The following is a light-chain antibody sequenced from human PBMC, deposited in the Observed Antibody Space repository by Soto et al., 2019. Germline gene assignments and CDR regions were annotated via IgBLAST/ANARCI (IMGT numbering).Light chain of an antibody. Sequence: DMHITQPPSSMSAAVGDRVTMTFRASQSISSWLAWYQQKPGKAPKLLIYDASSLESGVPSRFSGSGSGTEFTLTISSLQPDDFATYYCQQYNSYSGTFGQGTKVDI. J-gene: IGKJ1*01. CDR3: QQYNSYSGT. V-gene: IGKV1-5*01. CDR2: DAS. CDR1: QSISSW.